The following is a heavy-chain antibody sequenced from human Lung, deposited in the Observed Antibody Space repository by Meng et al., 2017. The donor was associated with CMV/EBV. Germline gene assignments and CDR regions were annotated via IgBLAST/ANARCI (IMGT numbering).Heavy chain of an antibody. CDR3: ATRMTTVTTVDY. V-gene: IGHV3-21*01. CDR1: GFTFSSYN. J-gene: IGHJ4*02. CDR2: ISSSSSYI. Sequence: ESLKISCAASGFTFSSYNVNWVRQAPGKGLEWVSSISSSSSYIYYADSVKGRFTISRDNAKKSLYLQMNSLRAEDTARYYCATRMTTVTTVDYGGQGTXVTVSS. D-gene: IGHD4-17*01.